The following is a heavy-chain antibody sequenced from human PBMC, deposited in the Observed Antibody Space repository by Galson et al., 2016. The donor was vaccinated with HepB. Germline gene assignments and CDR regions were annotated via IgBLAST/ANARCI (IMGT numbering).Heavy chain of an antibody. CDR1: GYTFSSYG. CDR2: ISAYNGNT. V-gene: IGHV1-18*01. CDR3: AGETFCTSSGCYIPSGPDY. D-gene: IGHD2-8*01. J-gene: IGHJ4*02. Sequence: SVKVSCKASGYTFSSYGISWVRQVPGQGLEWMGWISAYNGNTIYAQKFQGRVTMTTDTSTSTAYMELRSLRSDDTAVYYWAGETFCTSSGCYIPSGPDYWGQGTLVTGSS.